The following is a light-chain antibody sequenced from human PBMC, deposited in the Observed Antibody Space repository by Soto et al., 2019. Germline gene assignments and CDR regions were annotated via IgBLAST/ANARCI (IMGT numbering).Light chain of an antibody. J-gene: IGKJ1*01. CDR1: QSVGRD. CDR2: DAS. V-gene: IGKV3-11*01. CDR3: QQSYSTPRT. Sequence: ENVLTQSPATLSLSPGERATLSCRASQSVGRDITWYQQKPGQAPRLLIYDASNKASGIPARFSGSGSGTEFTLTITGLEPEDFATYYCQQSYSTPRTFGQGTKVEIK.